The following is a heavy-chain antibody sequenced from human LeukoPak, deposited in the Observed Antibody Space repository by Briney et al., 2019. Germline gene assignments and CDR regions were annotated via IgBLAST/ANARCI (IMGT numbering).Heavy chain of an antibody. CDR1: GYSFTTFTTYW. CDR2: IYPGDSDT. J-gene: IGHJ4*02. CDR3: ARLSSGSDWWSDY. V-gene: IGHV5-51*01. Sequence: GESLTISCKASGYSFTTFTTYWMGWLRHIPGKPLEWMGIIYPGDSDTRYSPSFQGQVTISVDKSISTAYLQWSTLKASDTAMYYCARLSSGSDWWSDYWGQGTLVTISS. D-gene: IGHD6-19*01.